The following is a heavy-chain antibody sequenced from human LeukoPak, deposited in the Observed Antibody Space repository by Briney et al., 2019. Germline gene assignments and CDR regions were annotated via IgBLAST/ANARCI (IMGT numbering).Heavy chain of an antibody. CDR1: GFTFSSYS. D-gene: IGHD3-22*01. J-gene: IGHJ4*02. CDR2: ISWNSGSI. Sequence: GGSLRLSCAASGFTFSSYSMNWVRQAPGKGLEWVSVISWNSGSIGYADSVKGRFTISRDNAKNSLYLQMNSLRAEDTALYYCAKDSRYDSSGSFDYWGQGTLVTVSS. CDR3: AKDSRYDSSGSFDY. V-gene: IGHV3-9*01.